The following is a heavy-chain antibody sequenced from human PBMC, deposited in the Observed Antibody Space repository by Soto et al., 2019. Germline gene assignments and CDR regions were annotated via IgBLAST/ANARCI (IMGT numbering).Heavy chain of an antibody. CDR1: GGSISSGGYY. Sequence: PSETLSLTCTVSGGSISSGGYYWSWIRQHPGKGLEWIGYIYYSGSTYYNPSLKSRVTISVDTSKNQFSLKLSSVTAADTAVYYCARVQRDYSSGYYSDYWGQGTLVTVSS. D-gene: IGHD3-22*01. J-gene: IGHJ4*02. CDR3: ARVQRDYSSGYYSDY. V-gene: IGHV4-31*03. CDR2: IYYSGST.